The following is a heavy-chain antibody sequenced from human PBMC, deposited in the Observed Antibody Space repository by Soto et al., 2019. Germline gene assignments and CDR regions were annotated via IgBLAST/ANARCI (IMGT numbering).Heavy chain of an antibody. Sequence: ASVKVSCKASGYTFTNYSIHWVRQAPGQRLEWTGWINTDNGKTRDSQRFQDRVTLTRDTSAKTAYMELSSLTYEDTAVYYCARAGNCTSTTCFSGWLDPWGQGTLVTVSS. V-gene: IGHV1-3*04. D-gene: IGHD2-2*01. CDR3: ARAGNCTSTTCFSGWLDP. J-gene: IGHJ5*02. CDR1: GYTFTNYS. CDR2: INTDNGKT.